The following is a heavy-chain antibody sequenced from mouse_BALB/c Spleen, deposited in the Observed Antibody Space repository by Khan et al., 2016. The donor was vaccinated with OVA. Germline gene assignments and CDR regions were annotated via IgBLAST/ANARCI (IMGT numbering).Heavy chain of an antibody. J-gene: IGHJ4*01. CDR2: IDPANGDT. Sequence: VQLKQSGAELVKPGASVKLSCIVSGFNIKDTYMHWVKQGPEQALDWIGRIDPANGDTKSDTKFQGKATNTADTSSNTDYLNLSSLTSEYTSIDYCSMSLLRYAVDYWGQGTSVTVSS. D-gene: IGHD1-2*01. CDR3: SMSLLRYAVDY. CDR1: GFNIKDTY. V-gene: IGHV14-3*02.